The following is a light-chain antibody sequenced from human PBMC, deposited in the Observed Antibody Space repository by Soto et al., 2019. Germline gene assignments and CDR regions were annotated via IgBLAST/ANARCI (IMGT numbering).Light chain of an antibody. V-gene: IGKV1-12*01. CDR1: RNIGDR. CDR3: LQAYTCPRT. Sequence: IQVTQSPSSVSGSVGDRVTITCRASRNIGDRLAWFRHKPGKAPQLLIQTASTLVRETPSRFSGSGSRTDCLLTINIVQPEDLATYYFLQAYTCPRTFGQGTKVDI. CDR2: TAS. J-gene: IGKJ1*01.